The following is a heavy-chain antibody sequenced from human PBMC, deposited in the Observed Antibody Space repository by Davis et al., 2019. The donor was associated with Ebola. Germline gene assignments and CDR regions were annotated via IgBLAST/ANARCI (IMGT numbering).Heavy chain of an antibody. D-gene: IGHD3-22*01. CDR2: ISYDGSNK. J-gene: IGHJ4*02. CDR3: ANYDSSGYYRAEDY. CDR1: GFTFNSHG. V-gene: IGHV3-30*18. Sequence: GESLKISCAASGFTFNSHGMHWVRQAPGKGLEWVAVISYDGSNKYYADSVKGRFTISRDNSKNTLYLQMNSLRAEDTAVYYCANYDSSGYYRAEDYWGQGTLVTVSS.